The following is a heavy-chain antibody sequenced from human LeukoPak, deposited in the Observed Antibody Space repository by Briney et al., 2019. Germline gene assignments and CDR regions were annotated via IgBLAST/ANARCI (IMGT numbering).Heavy chain of an antibody. J-gene: IGHJ4*02. D-gene: IGHD1-26*01. V-gene: IGHV3-11*01. CDR2: ISSSGSTI. Sequence: PGGSLRLSCAASGFTFSDYYMSWIRQAPGKGLEWVSYISSSGSTIYYADSVKGRFTISRDNAKSSLSLQMNSLRAEDTAVYYCARGTYSGTYYAWYYFDYWGQGTLVTVSS. CDR3: ARGTYSGTYYAWYYFDY. CDR1: GFTFSDYY.